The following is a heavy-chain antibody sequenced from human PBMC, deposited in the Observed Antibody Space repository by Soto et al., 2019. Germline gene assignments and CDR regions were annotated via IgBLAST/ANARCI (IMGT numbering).Heavy chain of an antibody. CDR2: IYYSGST. V-gene: IGHV4-31*03. Sequence: SETLSLTCTVSGGSISSGGYYWSWIRQHPGKGLEWIGYIYYSGSTYYNPSLKSRVTISVDTSKNQFSLKLSSVTAADTAVYYCARETTGYSSGLDYWGQGTLVTVSS. D-gene: IGHD6-19*01. CDR3: ARETTGYSSGLDY. CDR1: GGSISSGGYY. J-gene: IGHJ4*02.